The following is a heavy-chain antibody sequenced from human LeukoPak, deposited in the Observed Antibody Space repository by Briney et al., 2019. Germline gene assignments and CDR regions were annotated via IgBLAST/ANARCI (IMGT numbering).Heavy chain of an antibody. V-gene: IGHV4-4*07. CDR3: AREHGYYDSSGPRTDY. CDR2: IYTSGST. Sequence: ASETLSLTCTVSGGSISSYYWSWIRQPAGKGLEWIGRIYTSGSTNYNPSLKSRVTMSVDTSKNQFSLKLSSVTAADTAVYYCAREHGYYDSSGPRTDYWGQGTLVTVSS. D-gene: IGHD3-22*01. CDR1: GGSISSYY. J-gene: IGHJ4*02.